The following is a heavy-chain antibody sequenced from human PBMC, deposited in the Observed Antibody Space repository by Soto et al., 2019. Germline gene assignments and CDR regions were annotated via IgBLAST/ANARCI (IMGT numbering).Heavy chain of an antibody. Sequence: ASVKVSCKASGYSFTSNDINWVRQATGQGLEWMGWMNPNSDNTGYAQKFQGRLTMTRSTSTNTAYMELNSLTSEDTAVYFCASARIFGYGHCEPLGGLECLGRGPRVTASS. D-gene: IGHD2-21*02. CDR2: MNPNSDNT. CDR3: ASARIFGYGHCEPLGGLEC. CDR1: GYSFTSND. V-gene: IGHV1-8*01. J-gene: IGHJ4*02.